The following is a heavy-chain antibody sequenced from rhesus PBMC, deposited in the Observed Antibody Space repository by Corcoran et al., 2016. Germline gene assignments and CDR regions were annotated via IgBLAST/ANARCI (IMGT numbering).Heavy chain of an antibody. CDR2: ISGSSGSP. Sequence: QVQLQESGPGLVKPSETLSLTCAVSGGSVSSSNWWSWIRQPPGKGLEWIGYISGSSGSPYYNPSLKSRVTISTDTSKNQFSLKLSSVTAADTAVYYCARDRVPSHYGLDSWGQGVVVTVSS. CDR1: GGSVSSSNW. J-gene: IGHJ6*01. V-gene: IGHV4-65*01. CDR3: ARDRVPSHYGLDS.